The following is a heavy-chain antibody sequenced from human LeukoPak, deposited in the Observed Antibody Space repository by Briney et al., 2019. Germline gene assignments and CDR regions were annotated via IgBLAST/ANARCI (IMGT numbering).Heavy chain of an antibody. J-gene: IGHJ4*02. CDR3: ARGNYYDSSGYYD. Sequence: ASVKVSCKASGYTFTGYYMHWVRQAPGQGLEWMGWINPNSGDTNCAQRFQGRVTMTRDTSISTAYMELGSLRSDDTAVFYCARGNYYDSSGYYDWGQGTLVTVSS. V-gene: IGHV1-2*02. CDR2: INPNSGDT. D-gene: IGHD3-22*01. CDR1: GYTFTGYY.